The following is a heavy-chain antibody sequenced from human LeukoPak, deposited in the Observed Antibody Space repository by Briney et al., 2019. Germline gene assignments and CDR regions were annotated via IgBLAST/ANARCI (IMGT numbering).Heavy chain of an antibody. CDR2: IIPIFGTA. V-gene: IGHV1-69*13. Sequence: ASVKVSCKASGGTFSSYAISWVRQAPGQGLEWMGGIIPIFGTANYAQKFQGRVTITADESTSTAYMELSSLRSEDTAVYYCAREGYSYGLGYYMGVWGKGTTVTVSS. CDR3: AREGYSYGLGYYMGV. J-gene: IGHJ6*03. D-gene: IGHD5-18*01. CDR1: GGTFSSYA.